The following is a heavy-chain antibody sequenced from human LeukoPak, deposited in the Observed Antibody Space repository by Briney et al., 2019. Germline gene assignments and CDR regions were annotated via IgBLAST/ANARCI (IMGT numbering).Heavy chain of an antibody. D-gene: IGHD2-2*01. CDR2: IRYDGSNI. Sequence: PGGSLRLSCAASGFTFISYAMHWVRQAPGKGLEWVAYIRYDGSNIYYADSVKGRFTISRDNSKNTLYLQMNSLRAEDTAVYYCAKDLIVVVPAAIRIFEEYYYYYMDVWGKGTTVTVSS. CDR1: GFTFISYA. J-gene: IGHJ6*03. V-gene: IGHV3-30*02. CDR3: AKDLIVVVPAAIRIFEEYYYYYMDV.